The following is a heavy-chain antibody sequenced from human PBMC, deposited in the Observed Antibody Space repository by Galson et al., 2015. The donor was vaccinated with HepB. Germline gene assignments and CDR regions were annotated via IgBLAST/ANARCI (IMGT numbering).Heavy chain of an antibody. CDR1: GFTFDDYA. Sequence: SLRLSCAASGFTFDDYAMHWVRQAPGKGLEWVSGISWNSGSIGYADSVKGRFTISRDNAKNSLYLQMNSLRAEDTALYHCAKDRSPSGSSAIGYFDYWGQGTLVTVSS. D-gene: IGHD1-26*01. CDR3: AKDRSPSGSSAIGYFDY. CDR2: ISWNSGSI. V-gene: IGHV3-9*01. J-gene: IGHJ4*02.